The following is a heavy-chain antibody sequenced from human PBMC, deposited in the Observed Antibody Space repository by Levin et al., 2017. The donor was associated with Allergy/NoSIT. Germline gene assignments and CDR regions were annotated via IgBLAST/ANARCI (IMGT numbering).Heavy chain of an antibody. CDR3: ARPGELGYCSGSSCPRAFDI. CDR2: IYPGDSDT. D-gene: IGHD2-15*01. CDR1: GYSFTSYW. Sequence: PGGSLRLSCKGSGYSFTSYWIGWVRQMPGKGLEWMGIIYPGDSDTRYSPSFQGQVTISADKSISTAYLQWSSLKASDTAMYYCARPGELGYCSGSSCPRAFDIWGQGTMVTVSS. V-gene: IGHV5-51*01. J-gene: IGHJ3*02.